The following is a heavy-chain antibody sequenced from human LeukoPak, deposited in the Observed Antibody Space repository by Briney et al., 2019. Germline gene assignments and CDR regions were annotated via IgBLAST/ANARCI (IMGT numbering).Heavy chain of an antibody. D-gene: IGHD3-22*01. CDR2: ISSSGSTI. CDR1: GFTFSDYY. Sequence: GGSLRLSCAASGFTFSDYYMSWLRQAPGKGLEWVSYISSSGSTIYYADSVKGRFTISRDNAKNSLYLQMNSLRAEDTAVYYCARATPDDYYDSSGPPDYWGQGTLVTVSS. CDR3: ARATPDDYYDSSGPPDY. V-gene: IGHV3-11*01. J-gene: IGHJ4*02.